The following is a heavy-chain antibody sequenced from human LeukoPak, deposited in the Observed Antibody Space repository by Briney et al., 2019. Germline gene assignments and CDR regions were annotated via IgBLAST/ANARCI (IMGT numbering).Heavy chain of an antibody. CDR2: IYTSGNT. V-gene: IGHV4-4*07. J-gene: IGHJ4*02. D-gene: IGHD3-9*01. CDR1: GGSISGYS. Sequence: SETLSLTCSVSGGSISGYSWNSLRQPAEKGLEWIGRIYTSGNTKYNPSLKSRVTMSVDTSKNQFSLKLNSVTAADTAVYYCAKAPSLTVPYRGYFFDSWGQGTLVTVSS. CDR3: AKAPSLTVPYRGYFFDS.